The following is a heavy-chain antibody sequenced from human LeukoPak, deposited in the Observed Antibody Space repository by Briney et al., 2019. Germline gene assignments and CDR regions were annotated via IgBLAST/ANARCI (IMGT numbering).Heavy chain of an antibody. J-gene: IGHJ2*01. V-gene: IGHV4-34*01. CDR3: ARGAWYFDL. Sequence: SETLSLTCAVYGGSFSGYYWSWIRQPPGKGLEWIGEINHSGSTNYNPSLKSRVTISVDTSKNQFSLKLSSVTAADTAVYYCARGAWYFDLWGRGALVTVSS. CDR1: GGSFSGYY. CDR2: INHSGST.